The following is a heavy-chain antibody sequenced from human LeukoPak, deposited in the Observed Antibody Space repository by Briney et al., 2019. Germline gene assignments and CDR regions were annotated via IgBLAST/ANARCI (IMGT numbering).Heavy chain of an antibody. J-gene: IGHJ5*02. CDR3: ARDGWFGDYNWFDP. CDR1: GFTFDDYG. V-gene: IGHV3-20*04. CDR2: INWNGGST. Sequence: TGGSLRLSCAASGFTFDDYGMSWVRQAPGKGLEWVSGINWNGGSTGYADSVKGRFTISRDNAKNSLYLQMNSLRAEDTAMYYCARDGWFGDYNWFDPWGQGTLVTVSS. D-gene: IGHD3-10*01.